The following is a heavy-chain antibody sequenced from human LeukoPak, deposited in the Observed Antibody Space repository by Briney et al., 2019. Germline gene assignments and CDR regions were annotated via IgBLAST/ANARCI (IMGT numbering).Heavy chain of an antibody. D-gene: IGHD3-10*01. Sequence: ASVKVSCKASGYTFTGYYMHWVRQAPGQGLEWMGIINPSGGSTSYAQKFQGRVTMTRDMSTSTVYMELSSLRSEDTAVYYCARGGDYYGSGYFYYYYMDVWGKGTTVTISS. V-gene: IGHV1-46*01. CDR1: GYTFTGYY. J-gene: IGHJ6*03. CDR3: ARGGDYYGSGYFYYYYMDV. CDR2: INPSGGST.